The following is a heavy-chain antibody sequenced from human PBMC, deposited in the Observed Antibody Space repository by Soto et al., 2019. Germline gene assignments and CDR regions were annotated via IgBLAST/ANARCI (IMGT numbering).Heavy chain of an antibody. CDR3: ARDHGGSTWFVGVYYFFGMDV. CDR2: ISSSGDAI. J-gene: IGHJ6*02. Sequence: EVQLVESGGDLVQPGGSLRLSCAASGFLFSDYTMTWVRQAPGRGLEFVSHISSSGDAIFYAESVKGRFTVSRDNAKNSLYLQMNSLRDDDTAVYFCARDHGGSTWFVGVYYFFGMDVWGQGTAVTVSS. D-gene: IGHD6-13*01. CDR1: GFLFSDYT. V-gene: IGHV3-48*02.